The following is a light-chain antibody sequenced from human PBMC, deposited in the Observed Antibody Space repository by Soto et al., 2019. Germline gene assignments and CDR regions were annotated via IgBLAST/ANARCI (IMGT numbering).Light chain of an antibody. CDR2: SNN. Sequence: QSVLTHPPSSSGTPRQRVFSSCSGSSSNIGGTNYAYWYQQLPGAAPKLLMHSNNLRPSGVPERISGSKSGTSASLAISGLRPEDEAVYYCASWDDRLGAVIFGGGTKVTVL. CDR3: ASWDDRLGAVI. V-gene: IGLV1-47*02. J-gene: IGLJ2*01. CDR1: SSNIGGTNY.